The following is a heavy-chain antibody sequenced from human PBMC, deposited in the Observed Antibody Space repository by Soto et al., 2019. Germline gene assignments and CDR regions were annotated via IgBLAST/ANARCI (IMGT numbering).Heavy chain of an antibody. V-gene: IGHV3-23*01. CDR1: GLTFSNNA. Sequence: GGSLRLSCVASGLTFSNNAMSWVRQAAGKGLEWVSGISGSSNYIYYIDSVRGRFTISRDNSRNTLYLQMNTLGAEDTAIYYCAKRSVITGAFDVWGHGTLVTVSS. D-gene: IGHD3-16*01. J-gene: IGHJ3*01. CDR2: ISGSSNYI. CDR3: AKRSVITGAFDV.